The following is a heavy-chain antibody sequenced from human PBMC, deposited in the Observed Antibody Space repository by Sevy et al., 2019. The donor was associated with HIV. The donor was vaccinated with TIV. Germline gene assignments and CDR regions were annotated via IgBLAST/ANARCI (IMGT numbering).Heavy chain of an antibody. D-gene: IGHD3-16*01. CDR1: GDSVSSNSAV. CDR2: TYYRSKWYN. CDR3: ARKDDSVGYFDI. Sequence: SQTLSLTCAISGDSVSSNSAVWNWIRQSPSRGLEWLGRTYYRSKWYNDYTVSVKSRITINPETSKNQFSLQLNSVTPEDTAMYYCARKDDSVGYFDIWGQGTMVTVSS. V-gene: IGHV6-1*01. J-gene: IGHJ3*02.